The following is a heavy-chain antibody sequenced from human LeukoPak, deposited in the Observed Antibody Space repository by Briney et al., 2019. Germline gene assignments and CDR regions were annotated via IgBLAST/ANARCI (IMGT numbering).Heavy chain of an antibody. CDR2: ISSSSSYI. CDR1: GFTFSSYS. V-gene: IGHV3-21*01. CDR3: AGARIRGILGSSGPDSDY. Sequence: GGSLRLSCAASGFTFSSYSMNWVRQAPGKGLEWVSSISSSSSYIYYADSVKGRFTISRDNAKNSLYLQMNSLRAEDTAVYYCAGARIRGILGSSGPDSDYWGQGTLATVSS. D-gene: IGHD3-22*01. J-gene: IGHJ4*02.